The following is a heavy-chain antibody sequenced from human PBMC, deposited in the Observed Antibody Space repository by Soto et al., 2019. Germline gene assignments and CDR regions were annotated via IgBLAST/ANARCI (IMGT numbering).Heavy chain of an antibody. D-gene: IGHD6-13*01. Sequence: ASVKVSCKASGYTFTSYGISWVRQAPGQGLEWMGWISAYNGNTNHAQKLQGRVTMTTDTSTSTAYMELRSLRSDDTAVYYCARDQDIAAAGEDFDYWGQGTLVTVSS. CDR1: GYTFTSYG. CDR2: ISAYNGNT. V-gene: IGHV1-18*01. J-gene: IGHJ4*02. CDR3: ARDQDIAAAGEDFDY.